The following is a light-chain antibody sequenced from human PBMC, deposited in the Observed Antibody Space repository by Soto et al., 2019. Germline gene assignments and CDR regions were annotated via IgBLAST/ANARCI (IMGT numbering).Light chain of an antibody. CDR1: SSDVGGYNY. J-gene: IGLJ3*02. V-gene: IGLV2-8*01. CDR2: EVS. CDR3: SAYAGSNHNWV. Sequence: QSALTQPPSASGSPGQSVTISCTGTSSDVGGYNYVSWYQQHPGKAPNLMIYEVSKRPSGVPDRFAGSKSGNTDSLTVSGLQAEDEADYYCSAYAGSNHNWVFGGGTKLTVL.